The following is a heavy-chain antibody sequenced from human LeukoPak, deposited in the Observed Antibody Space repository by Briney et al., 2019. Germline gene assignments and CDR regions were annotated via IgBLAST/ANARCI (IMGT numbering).Heavy chain of an antibody. J-gene: IGHJ4*02. D-gene: IGHD3-10*02. CDR2: IRYSETET. Sequence: GGSLRLSCATPRFIFTSYDMHWFRQAPGKGLEWVAFIRYSETETYYADSVKGRFTISRDNSKDTLYLQMNSLRAEDTAVYYCAKTPPRYYVKGSYPDYWGQGTLVIVSS. CDR1: RFIFTSYD. CDR3: AKTPPRYYVKGSYPDY. V-gene: IGHV3-30*02.